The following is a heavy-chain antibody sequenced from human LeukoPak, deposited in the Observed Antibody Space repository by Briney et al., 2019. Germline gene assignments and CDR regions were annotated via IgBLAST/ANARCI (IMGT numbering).Heavy chain of an antibody. CDR2: ISWNGDTI. Sequence: GGSLRLSCAASGCDFHDYMMHWVRQPPGKGLEWVSEISWNGDTIGYADSVKGRFIISRDNARRSLYLQMNSLRPEDTAFYYCSSTFGSGSYLHSWGQGTLVTVSS. D-gene: IGHD3-10*01. J-gene: IGHJ5*02. CDR3: SSTFGSGSYLHS. CDR1: GCDFHDYM. V-gene: IGHV3-9*01.